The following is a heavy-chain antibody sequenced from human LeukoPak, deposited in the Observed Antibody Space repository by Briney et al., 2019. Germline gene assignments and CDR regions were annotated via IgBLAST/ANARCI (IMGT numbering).Heavy chain of an antibody. Sequence: GGSLRLSCAASGFTFSSYGMHWVRQAPGKGLEWVAFIRYDGSNKYYADSVKGRFTISRDNSKNTLYLQMNSLRAEDTAVYYCARDRYGDSEDAFDIWGQGTMVTVSS. CDR2: IRYDGSNK. CDR3: ARDRYGDSEDAFDI. V-gene: IGHV3-30*02. CDR1: GFTFSSYG. J-gene: IGHJ3*02. D-gene: IGHD4-17*01.